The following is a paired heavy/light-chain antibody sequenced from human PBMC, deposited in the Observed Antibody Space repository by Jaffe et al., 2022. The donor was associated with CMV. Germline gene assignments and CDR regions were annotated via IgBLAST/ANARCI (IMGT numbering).Light chain of an antibody. CDR3: QQYGSSPYT. CDR1: QSVSSSY. Sequence: EIVLTQSPGTLSLSPGERATLSCRASQSVSSSYLAWYQQKPGQAPRLLIYGASIRATGIPDRFSGSGSGTDFTLTISRLEPEDFAVYYCQQYGSSPYTFGQGTKLEIK. V-gene: IGKV3-20*01. CDR2: GAS. J-gene: IGKJ2*01.
Heavy chain of an antibody. CDR2: TYYRSKWYN. J-gene: IGHJ4*02. Sequence: QVQLQQSGPGLVKPSQTLSLTCAISGDSVSGNSATWSWIRQSPSRGLEWLGRTYYRSKWYNDYAVSVKSRITINPDTSKNQFSLQLNSVTPEDTAVYYCAGTGGGSSTWRGNYFDSWGQGTLVTVSS. V-gene: IGHV6-1*01. D-gene: IGHD6-13*01. CDR1: GDSVSGNSAT. CDR3: AGTGGGSSTWRGNYFDS.